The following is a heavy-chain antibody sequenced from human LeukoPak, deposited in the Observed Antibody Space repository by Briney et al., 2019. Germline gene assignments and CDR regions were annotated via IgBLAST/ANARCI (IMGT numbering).Heavy chain of an antibody. Sequence: AGGSLRLSCAASGFTFSSYWMHWVRQAPGKGLEWVSGINWNGGSTGYADSVKGRFTISRDNAKNSLYLQMNSLRAEDTALYYCARVLIYYYGSGSSNWFDPWGQGTLVTVSS. J-gene: IGHJ5*02. V-gene: IGHV3-20*04. CDR2: INWNGGST. CDR3: ARVLIYYYGSGSSNWFDP. D-gene: IGHD3-10*01. CDR1: GFTFSSYW.